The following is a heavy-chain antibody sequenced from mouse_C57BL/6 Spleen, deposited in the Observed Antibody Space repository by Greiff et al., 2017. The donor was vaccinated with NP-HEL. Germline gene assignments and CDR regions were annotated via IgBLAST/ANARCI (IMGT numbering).Heavy chain of an antibody. V-gene: IGHV1-69*01. CDR3: AIQLGRDFDY. D-gene: IGHD4-1*02. CDR2: IDPSDSYT. Sequence: QVQLKQPGAELVMPGASVKLSCKASGYTFTSYWMHWVKQRPGQGLEWIGEIDPSDSYTNYNQKFKGKSTLTVDKSSSTAYMQLSSLTSEDSAVYYCAIQLGRDFDYWGQGTTLTVSS. CDR1: GYTFTSYW. J-gene: IGHJ2*01.